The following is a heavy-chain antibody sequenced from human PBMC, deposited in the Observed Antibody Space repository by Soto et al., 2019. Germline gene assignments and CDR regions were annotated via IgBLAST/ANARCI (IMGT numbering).Heavy chain of an antibody. CDR3: ARGGYNYGMDV. CDR1: GYTFTSYG. V-gene: IGHV1-18*01. J-gene: IGHJ6*02. CDR2: ISPYNGNT. Sequence: GASVKVSCKASGYTFTSYGISWVRQAPGQGLEWMGWISPYNGNTEYAQKIQGRDNMSTDTSTSTAYMELRSLRSDDTAMYYCARGGYNYGMDVWGQGTTVTVSS.